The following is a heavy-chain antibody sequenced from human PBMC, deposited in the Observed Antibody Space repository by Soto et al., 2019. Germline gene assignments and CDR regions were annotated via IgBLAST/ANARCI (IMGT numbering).Heavy chain of an antibody. Sequence: QVQLVESGGGLVKPGGSLRLSCAVSGFTFSDYYMTWIRQAPGKGLEWVSYISSSTSHTNYADYVKGRFTISRDNAKNSLFLQMNSLRAEDTAVYYCARGMGAAADYFDFWGQGTLVTVSS. CDR3: ARGMGAAADYFDF. CDR2: ISSSTSHT. V-gene: IGHV3-11*05. D-gene: IGHD6-13*01. CDR1: GFTFSDYY. J-gene: IGHJ4*02.